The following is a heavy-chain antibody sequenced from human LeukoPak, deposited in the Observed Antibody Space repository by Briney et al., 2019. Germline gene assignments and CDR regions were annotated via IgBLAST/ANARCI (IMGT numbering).Heavy chain of an antibody. CDR3: ARDKRSTMIVVGAPFGA. D-gene: IGHD3-22*01. V-gene: IGHV3-48*03. J-gene: IGHJ5*02. CDR1: GFTFSSYE. CDR2: ISCSGSSI. Sequence: PGGSLRLSCAASGFTFSSYEMNWVRQAPGKGLEWVSYISCSGSSIYYADSVKGRFTISRDNAKNSLYLQMNSLRAEDTAVYYCARDKRSTMIVVGAPFGAWGKGPLVT.